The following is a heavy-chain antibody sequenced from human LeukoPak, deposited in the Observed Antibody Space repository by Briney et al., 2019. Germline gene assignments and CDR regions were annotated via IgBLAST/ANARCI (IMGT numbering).Heavy chain of an antibody. CDR3: ASIIAGANDYYYYYYMDV. V-gene: IGHV1-69*02. CDR2: IIPILGIA. J-gene: IGHJ6*03. D-gene: IGHD1-26*01. Sequence: GASVKVSCKASGGTFSSYTISWVRQAPGQGLEWMGRIIPILGIANYAQKFQGRVTITADKSTSTAYMELSSLRSEDTAVYYCASIIAGANDYYYYYYMDVWGKGTTVTVSS. CDR1: GGTFSSYT.